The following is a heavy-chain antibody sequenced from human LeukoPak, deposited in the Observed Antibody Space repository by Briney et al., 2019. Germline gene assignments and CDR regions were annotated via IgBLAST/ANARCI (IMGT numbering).Heavy chain of an antibody. CDR1: GFTFSSYA. V-gene: IGHV3-23*01. J-gene: IGHJ4*02. CDR2: ISGSGGST. Sequence: PGGSLRLSCAASGFTFSSYAMSWVRQAPGKGLEWVSAISGSGGSTYYADSVKGRFTISRDNSKNTLYLQMNSLRAEDTAVYYCAKGRTVRGVIALWYWGQGTLVTVSS. D-gene: IGHD3-10*01. CDR3: AKGRTVRGVIALWY.